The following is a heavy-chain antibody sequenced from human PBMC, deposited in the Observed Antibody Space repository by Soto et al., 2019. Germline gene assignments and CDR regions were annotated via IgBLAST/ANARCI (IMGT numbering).Heavy chain of an antibody. Sequence: PSETLSLTCTVSGGSISSGGYYWSWIRQHPGKGLEWIGYIYYSGSTYYNPSLKSRVTISVDTSKNQFSLKLSSVTAAYTAVYYCARLISTVTIWFDPWGQGTLVTVSS. V-gene: IGHV4-31*03. D-gene: IGHD4-4*01. J-gene: IGHJ5*02. CDR3: ARLISTVTIWFDP. CDR2: IYYSGST. CDR1: GGSISSGGYY.